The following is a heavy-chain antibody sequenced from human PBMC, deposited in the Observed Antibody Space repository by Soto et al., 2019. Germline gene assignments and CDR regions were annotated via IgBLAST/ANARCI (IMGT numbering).Heavy chain of an antibody. J-gene: IGHJ4*02. D-gene: IGHD1-26*01. Sequence: QVQLVQSGAEVKKPGSSVKVSCKASGGTVISYAISWVRQAPGQGREWMGGIIPIFGTANYAQKFQGRVTMPADESTRTAYMELISVRSEDTAVYYCARDALGGATEGDVFDSWGQGTLVTVAS. V-gene: IGHV1-69*01. CDR3: ARDALGGATEGDVFDS. CDR2: IIPIFGTA. CDR1: GGTVISYA.